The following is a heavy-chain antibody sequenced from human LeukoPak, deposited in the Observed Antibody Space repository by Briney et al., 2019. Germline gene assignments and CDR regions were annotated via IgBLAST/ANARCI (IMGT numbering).Heavy chain of an antibody. CDR2: IRHDGSNK. J-gene: IGHJ5*02. CDR1: AFTFSTYG. Sequence: AGSLRLSCGASAFTFSTYGMHWVRQAPGKGLEWVTFIRHDGSNKYYAQSVKGRFTISRDNSKNTMYLQMSSLRAEDTAVYYCAKDVGNDLTGYYNWFDPWGQGTLVAVSS. CDR3: AKDVGNDLTGYYNWFDP. D-gene: IGHD3-9*01. V-gene: IGHV3-30*02.